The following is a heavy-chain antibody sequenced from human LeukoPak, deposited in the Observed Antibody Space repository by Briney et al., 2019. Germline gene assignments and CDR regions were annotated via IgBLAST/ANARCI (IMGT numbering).Heavy chain of an antibody. CDR2: VNRDGSET. V-gene: IGHV3-7*03. J-gene: IGHJ6*02. CDR3: ARNNGMDV. CDR1: GFTFSSYA. Sequence: GGSLRLSCAASGFTFSSYAMHWVRQVPGRGPEWVANVNRDGSETYYLDSVKGRFTISKDNAKNSLYLQMNSLRAEDTALYHCARNNGMDVWGQGTTVIVSS.